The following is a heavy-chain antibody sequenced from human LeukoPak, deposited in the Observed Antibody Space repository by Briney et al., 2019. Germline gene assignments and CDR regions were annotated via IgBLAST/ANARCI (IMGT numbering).Heavy chain of an antibody. CDR1: GSTFSSYS. J-gene: IGHJ4*02. Sequence: GGSLRLSCAASGSTFSSYSMNWVRQAPGKGLEWVSSISSSSYIYYADSVKGRFTISRDNAKNSLYLQMNSLRAEDTAVYYCARGGILAAALNYFDYWGQGTLVTVSS. V-gene: IGHV3-21*01. CDR2: ISSSSYI. D-gene: IGHD6-13*01. CDR3: ARGGILAAALNYFDY.